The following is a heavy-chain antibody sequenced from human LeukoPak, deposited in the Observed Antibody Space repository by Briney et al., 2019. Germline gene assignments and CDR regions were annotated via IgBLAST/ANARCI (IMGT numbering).Heavy chain of an antibody. CDR3: AKDESYDSSGYSDY. Sequence: GRSLRLSCAASGFTFSSYGMHWVRQAPGKGLEWVAVISYDGSNKYYADSVKGRFTISRDNSKNMLYLQMNSLRAEDTAVYYCAKDESYDSSGYSDYWGQGTLVTVSS. CDR2: ISYDGSNK. V-gene: IGHV3-30*18. J-gene: IGHJ4*02. D-gene: IGHD3-22*01. CDR1: GFTFSSYG.